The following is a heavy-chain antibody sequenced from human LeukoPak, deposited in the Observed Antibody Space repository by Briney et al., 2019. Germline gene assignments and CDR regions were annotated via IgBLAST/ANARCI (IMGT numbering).Heavy chain of an antibody. V-gene: IGHV3-7*01. D-gene: IGHD2-8*01. CDR1: GFTFSSYG. J-gene: IGHJ3*01. CDR2: IKEDGTHK. CDR3: AREARGTRAAFDV. Sequence: GGSLRLSCAASGFTFSSYGMSWVRQAPGKGLEWAANIKEDGTHKYYVGSVRGRFTIYRDNAKNSLYLQMNSLRAEDTAIYYCAREARGTRAAFDVWGQGTMVTVFS.